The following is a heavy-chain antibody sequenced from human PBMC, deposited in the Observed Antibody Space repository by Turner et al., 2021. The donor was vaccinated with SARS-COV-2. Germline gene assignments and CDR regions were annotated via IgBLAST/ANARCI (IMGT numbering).Heavy chain of an antibody. CDR2: SEPEDVET. J-gene: IGHJ6*02. V-gene: IGHV1-24*01. Sequence: QVQRVQSGAEAKKPGASVKVSCKVSGYTLPELSVDRVRQAPGKGLGWMGGSEPEDVETIYAQKFHGRVTMTEDTSTGTAYMELSSQRSEDTAVYYWATGVAVAGTQSDYYYYYGMDVWGQGTTVTVSS. CDR3: ATGVAVAGTQSDYYYYYGMDV. CDR1: GYTLPELS. D-gene: IGHD6-19*01.